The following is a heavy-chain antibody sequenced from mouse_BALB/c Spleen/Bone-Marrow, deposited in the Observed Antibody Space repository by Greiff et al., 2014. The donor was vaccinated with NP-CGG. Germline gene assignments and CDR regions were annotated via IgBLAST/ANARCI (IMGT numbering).Heavy chain of an antibody. CDR2: INPGSGGT. J-gene: IGHJ4*01. Sequence: VQVVESGAELVRPGTSVKVSCKASGYAFTNYLIEWVKQRPGQGLEWIGVINPGSGGTNYNEKFKGKATLTADKSSSTAYMQLSSLTSDDSAVYFCARWHYATDYWGQGTSVPVSS. V-gene: IGHV1-54*01. CDR3: ARWHYATDY. CDR1: GYAFTNYL.